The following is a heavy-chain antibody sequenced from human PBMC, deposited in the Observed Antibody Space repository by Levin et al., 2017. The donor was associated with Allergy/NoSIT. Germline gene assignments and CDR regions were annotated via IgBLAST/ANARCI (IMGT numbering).Heavy chain of an antibody. D-gene: IGHD5-24*01. Sequence: PGGSLRLSCKGSGYSFTSYWIGWVRQMPGKGLEWMGIIYPGDSDTRYSPSFQGQVTISADKSISTAYLQWSSLKASDTAMYYCARHGRQMATIYWYFDLWGRGTLVTVSS. V-gene: IGHV5-51*01. CDR1: GYSFTSYW. CDR3: ARHGRQMATIYWYFDL. J-gene: IGHJ2*01. CDR2: IYPGDSDT.